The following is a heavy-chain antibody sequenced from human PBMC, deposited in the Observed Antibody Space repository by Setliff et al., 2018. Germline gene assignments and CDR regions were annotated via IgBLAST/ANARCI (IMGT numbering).Heavy chain of an antibody. CDR2: IYYTGTA. CDR3: ARDGLGAFSLRSMDV. J-gene: IGHJ6*04. V-gene: IGHV4-59*01. D-gene: IGHD3-3*02. CDR1: GASISSYY. Sequence: SETLSLTCTVSGASISSYYWSWIRQPPGEGLEWIGSIYYTGTAYYNPSLKSRVTISVDTSKNQFSLQLSSVTAADTAVYYCARDGLGAFSLRSMDVWGKGTTVTVSS.